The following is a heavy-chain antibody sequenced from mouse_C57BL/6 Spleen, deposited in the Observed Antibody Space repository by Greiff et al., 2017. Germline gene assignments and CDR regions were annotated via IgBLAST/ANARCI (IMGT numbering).Heavy chain of an antibody. V-gene: IGHV1-61*01. CDR3: AAGGYYPNWYFDV. Sequence: QVQLQQPGAELVRPGSSVKLSCKASGYTFTSYWMDWVKQRPGQGLEWIGNIYPSDSETHYNQKFKDKATLTVDKSSSTAYMQLSSLTSEDSAVXYCAAGGYYPNWYFDVWGTGTTVTVSS. CDR1: GYTFTSYW. D-gene: IGHD2-3*01. CDR2: IYPSDSET. J-gene: IGHJ1*03.